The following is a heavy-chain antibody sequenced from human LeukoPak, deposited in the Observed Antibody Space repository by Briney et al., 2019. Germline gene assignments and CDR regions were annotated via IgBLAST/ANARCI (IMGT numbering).Heavy chain of an antibody. J-gene: IGHJ4*02. CDR3: ARGSSGWINFNPFDY. CDR2: IYYSGST. CDR1: GGSISSYY. Sequence: SETLSLTCTVSGGSISSYYWSWIRQPPGKGLEWIGYIYYSGSTNYNPSLKSRVTISVDTSKNQFSLKLSSVTAADTAVYYCARGSSGWINFNPFDYWGQGTLVTVSS. V-gene: IGHV4-59*01. D-gene: IGHD6-19*01.